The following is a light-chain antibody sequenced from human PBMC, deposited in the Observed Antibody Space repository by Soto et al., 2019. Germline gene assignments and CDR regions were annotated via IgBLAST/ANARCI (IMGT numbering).Light chain of an antibody. V-gene: IGKV1-9*01. CDR2: AAS. J-gene: IGKJ2*01. Sequence: IQLTQSPSSLSASVGDRVTITCRASQGISSYLAWCQQKPGKAPKLLIYAASTLQSGVPSRFSGSGSGTDFTLTISSLQPEDFATYYCQQLNSYPRYTFGQGTKLEIK. CDR3: QQLNSYPRYT. CDR1: QGISSY.